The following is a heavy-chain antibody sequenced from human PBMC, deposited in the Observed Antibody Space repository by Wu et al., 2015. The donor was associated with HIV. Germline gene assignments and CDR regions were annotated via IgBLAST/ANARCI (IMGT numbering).Heavy chain of an antibody. CDR2: IIPIFGTA. V-gene: IGHV1-69*05. CDR1: GGTFSSYA. Sequence: QVQLVQSGAEVKKPGSSVKVSCKASGGTFSSYAISWVRQAPGQGLEWMGGIIPIFGTANYAQKFQGRVTITTDESTSTAYMELSSLRSEDTAVYYCARDLVGGVVGYSYGNFDYWGPGNAGHRSP. J-gene: IGHJ4*02. D-gene: IGHD5-18*01. CDR3: ARDLVGGVVGYSYGNFDY.